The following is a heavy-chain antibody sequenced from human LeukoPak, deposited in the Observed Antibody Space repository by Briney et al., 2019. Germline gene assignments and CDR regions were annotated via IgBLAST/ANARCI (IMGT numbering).Heavy chain of an antibody. CDR1: GYSFPNYY. V-gene: IGHV1-2*02. J-gene: IGHJ4*02. CDR2: INPNSGGT. Sequence: ASVKVSCKASGYSFPNYYMHWVRQAPGQGLEWMGWINPNSGGTNYAQKFQGRVTMTRDTSISTGYMELSRLGSDDTAVYYCARDFYHVYWGQGTLVTISS. CDR3: ARDFYHVY. D-gene: IGHD2-2*01.